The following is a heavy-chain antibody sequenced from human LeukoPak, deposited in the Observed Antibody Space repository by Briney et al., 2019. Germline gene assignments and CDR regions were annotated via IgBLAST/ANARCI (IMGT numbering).Heavy chain of an antibody. V-gene: IGHV1-69*05. Sequence: SVKVSCKASGGTFSSYAISWVRQAPGQGLEWMGGIIPIFGTANYAQKFQGRVTITTDESTSTAYMELSSLRSEDAAVYYCARTLDMSGAGGVYYYYMDVWGKGTTVTVSS. CDR1: GGTFSSYA. CDR3: ARTLDMSGAGGVYYYYMDV. CDR2: IIPIFGTA. J-gene: IGHJ6*03. D-gene: IGHD3-16*01.